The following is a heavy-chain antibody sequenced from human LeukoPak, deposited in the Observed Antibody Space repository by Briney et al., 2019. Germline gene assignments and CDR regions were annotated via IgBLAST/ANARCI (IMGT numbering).Heavy chain of an antibody. CDR1: GVSISSSSYY. CDR3: ALMVRGVIGHFDY. V-gene: IGHV4-39*07. J-gene: IGHJ4*02. D-gene: IGHD3-10*01. Sequence: PSETLSLTCTVSGVSISSSSYYWGWIRQPPGKGLEWIGSIYYSGSTYYNPSLKSRVTISVDTSKNQFSLKLSSVTAADTAVYYCALMVRGVIGHFDYWGQGTLVTVSS. CDR2: IYYSGST.